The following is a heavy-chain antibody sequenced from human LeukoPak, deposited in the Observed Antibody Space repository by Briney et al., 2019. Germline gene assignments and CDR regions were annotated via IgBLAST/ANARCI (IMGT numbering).Heavy chain of an antibody. D-gene: IGHD3-10*01. CDR2: ISAYNGNT. V-gene: IGHV1-18*04. CDR3: ARDLYYGSGSYRLVDY. J-gene: IGHJ4*02. CDR1: GYTFTGYY. Sequence: ASVKVSCKASGYTFTGYYMHWVRQAPGQALEWMGWISAYNGNTNYAQKLQGRVTMTTDTSTSTAYMELRSLRSDDTAVYYCARDLYYGSGSYRLVDYWGQGTLVTVSS.